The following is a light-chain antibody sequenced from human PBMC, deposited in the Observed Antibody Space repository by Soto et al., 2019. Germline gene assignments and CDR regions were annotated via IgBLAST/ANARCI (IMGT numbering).Light chain of an antibody. Sequence: DIVMTQSPDSLAVSLGERATINCKSSQSVLYSSNNKNYLAWYKQKPGQPHKLLISWASTRESGVPDRFSGSGSGTDFSLTISSLQAEDVAVYVCQQYYRTPLTFGGGTKVEIK. CDR1: QSVLYSSNNKNY. CDR2: WAS. V-gene: IGKV4-1*01. J-gene: IGKJ4*01. CDR3: QQYYRTPLT.